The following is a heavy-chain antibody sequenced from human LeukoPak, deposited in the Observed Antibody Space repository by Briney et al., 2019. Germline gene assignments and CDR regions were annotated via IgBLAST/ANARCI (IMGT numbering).Heavy chain of an antibody. V-gene: IGHV4-31*03. CDR2: IYYGGST. CDR1: GDSISSGYY. J-gene: IGHJ4*02. CDR3: ARGVVVLAAFEN. Sequence: SETLSLTCIVSGDSISSGYYWSWIRQLPGKGLEWIGYIYYGGSTFYSPSLKSRVTISVDPSKNQFSLELSSATAADTAVYYWARGVVVLAAFENWGQGTLVTVSS. D-gene: IGHD2-15*01.